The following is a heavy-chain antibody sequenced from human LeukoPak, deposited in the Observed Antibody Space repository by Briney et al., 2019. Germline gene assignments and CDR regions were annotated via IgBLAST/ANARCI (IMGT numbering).Heavy chain of an antibody. CDR2: INPNSGGT. CDR3: ARGIMGAEGNWFDP. V-gene: IGHV1-2*02. D-gene: IGHD1-26*01. Sequence: ASVKVSCKASGYIFTGYYMYWVRQAPGQGLEWMGWINPNSGGTNYAQNSQGRVTMTSDTSISTAYMELSRLRSDDTAVYYCARGIMGAEGNWFDPWGQGTLVTVSS. CDR1: GYIFTGYY. J-gene: IGHJ5*02.